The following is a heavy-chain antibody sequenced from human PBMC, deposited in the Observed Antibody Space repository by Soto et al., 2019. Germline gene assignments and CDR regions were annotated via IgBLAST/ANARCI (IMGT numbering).Heavy chain of an antibody. CDR2: MFYSGNT. J-gene: IGHJ5*02. Sequence: SKTLYLTCTVSGGSVNTSSYYWSWIRQPPGKGLEWIGIMFYSGNTDYNPSLNSRVTMSVDTSKNQFSLKLMSVTPADTAVYFCLGYCSSPSCYGSDPWGQGTLVTVSS. V-gene: IGHV4-61*01. D-gene: IGHD2-2*01. CDR3: LGYCSSPSCYGSDP. CDR1: GGSVNTSSYY.